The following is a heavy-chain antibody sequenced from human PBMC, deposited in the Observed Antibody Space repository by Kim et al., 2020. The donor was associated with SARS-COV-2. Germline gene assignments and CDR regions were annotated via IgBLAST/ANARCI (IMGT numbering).Heavy chain of an antibody. CDR1: GGSISSSSYY. D-gene: IGHD3-22*01. Sequence: SETLSLTCTVSGGSISSSSYYWGWIRQPPGKGLEWIGSIYYSGSTYYNPSLKSRVTISVDTSKNQFSLKLSSVTAADTAVYYCARHPYHYYDSSGYYDYWGQGTLVTVSS. CDR2: IYYSGST. J-gene: IGHJ4*02. CDR3: ARHPYHYYDSSGYYDY. V-gene: IGHV4-39*01.